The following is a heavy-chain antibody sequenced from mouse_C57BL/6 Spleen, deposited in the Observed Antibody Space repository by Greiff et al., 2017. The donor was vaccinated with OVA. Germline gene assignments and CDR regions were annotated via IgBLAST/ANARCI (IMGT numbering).Heavy chain of an antibody. J-gene: IGHJ4*01. D-gene: IGHD2-1*01. CDR1: GYTFTSYW. V-gene: IGHV1-7*01. CDR3: ERSGNYPYAMDY. CDR2: INPCSGYT. Sequence: QVQLQQSGAELAKPGASVKLSCKASGYTFTSYWMHWVKQRPGPGLEWIGYINPCSGYTKFNQKFKDKATLTADKSSSTAYMQLSSLTYEDSAVYYCERSGNYPYAMDYWGQGTSVTVSS.